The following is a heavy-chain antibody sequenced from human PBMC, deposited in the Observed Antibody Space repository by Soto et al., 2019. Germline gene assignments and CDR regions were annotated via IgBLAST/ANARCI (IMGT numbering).Heavy chain of an antibody. D-gene: IGHD3-10*01. CDR3: AKDFLWFGEGYGMDV. Sequence: PVGSLRLSGAASGFTFSSYAMSWVRQAPGKGLEWVSAISGSGGSTYYADSVKGRFTISRDNSKNTLYLQMNSLRAEDTAVYYCAKDFLWFGEGYGMDVWGQGTTVTVSS. CDR1: GFTFSSYA. CDR2: ISGSGGST. J-gene: IGHJ6*02. V-gene: IGHV3-23*01.